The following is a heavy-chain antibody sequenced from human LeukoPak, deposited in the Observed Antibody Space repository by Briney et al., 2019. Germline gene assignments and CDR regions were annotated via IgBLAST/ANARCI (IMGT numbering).Heavy chain of an antibody. J-gene: IGHJ4*02. CDR1: GFTFSSYA. CDR2: ISYDGSNK. V-gene: IGHV3-30-3*01. Sequence: PGGSLRLSCAASGFTFSSYAMHWVRQAPGKGLEWVAVISYDGSNKYYADSVRGRFTISRDNSKNTLYLQMNSLRAEDTAVYYCARSRGADYWGQGTLVTVSS. D-gene: IGHD1-26*01. CDR3: ARSRGADY.